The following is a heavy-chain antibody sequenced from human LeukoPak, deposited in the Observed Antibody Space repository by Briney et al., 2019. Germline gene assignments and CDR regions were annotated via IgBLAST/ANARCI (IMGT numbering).Heavy chain of an antibody. CDR3: ALYSSSWYYFDY. CDR1: GGSISSYY. Sequence: SETLSLTCTVSGGSISSYYWSWIRQPPGKGLEWIGYIYYSGSTNYNPSLKSRVTISVDTSKNQFSLRLSSVTAADTAVYYCALYSSSWYYFDYWGQGTLVTVSS. CDR2: IYYSGST. V-gene: IGHV4-59*01. J-gene: IGHJ4*02. D-gene: IGHD6-13*01.